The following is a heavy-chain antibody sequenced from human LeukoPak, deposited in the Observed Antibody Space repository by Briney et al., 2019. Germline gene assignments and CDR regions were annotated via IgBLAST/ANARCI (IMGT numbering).Heavy chain of an antibody. D-gene: IGHD2-15*01. CDR3: ARGRGSSRYYYYYYMDV. CDR2: IYTSGST. Sequence: SETLSLTCTVSGGSISSYYWSWIRQPAGKGLEWIGRIYTSGSTNYNPSLKSRVTISVDTSKNQFSLKLSSVTAADTAVYYCARGRGSSRYYYYYYMDVWGKGTTVTVSS. V-gene: IGHV4-4*07. J-gene: IGHJ6*03. CDR1: GGSISSYY.